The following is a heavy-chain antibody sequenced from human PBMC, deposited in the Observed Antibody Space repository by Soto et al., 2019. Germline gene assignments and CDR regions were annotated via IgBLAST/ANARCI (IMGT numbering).Heavy chain of an antibody. CDR1: GPTFIAYY. CDR3: ARFDYTKYLFDF. V-gene: IGHV1-2*02. CDR2: IDPKSGGT. Sequence: QLVQSGAEVKKPGASVRVSCKTSGPTFIAYYIHWVRQAPGQGLEWMGWIDPKSGGTTYEQKFLGRVTMTRDTSINTAYMDLNRLTSDDTAVYYCARFDYTKYLFDFWGQGTLVTVSS. J-gene: IGHJ4*02. D-gene: IGHD3-9*01.